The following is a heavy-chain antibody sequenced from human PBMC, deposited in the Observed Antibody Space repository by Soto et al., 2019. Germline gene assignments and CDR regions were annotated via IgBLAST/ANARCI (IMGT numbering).Heavy chain of an antibody. Sequence: QVQLVESGGGVVQPGRSLRLSCAASGFTFSSYGMHWVRQAPGKGLEWVAVISYDGSNKYYADSVKGRFTISRDNSKKPLDLQMNSLRAEDTAVYYCAKAVAATHAEGYYGMDVWGQGTTVTVSS. CDR3: AKAVAATHAEGYYGMDV. CDR1: GFTFSSYG. D-gene: IGHD2-15*01. V-gene: IGHV3-30*18. J-gene: IGHJ6*02. CDR2: ISYDGSNK.